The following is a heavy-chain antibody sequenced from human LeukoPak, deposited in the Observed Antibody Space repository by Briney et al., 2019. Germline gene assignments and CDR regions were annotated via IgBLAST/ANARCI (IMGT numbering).Heavy chain of an antibody. CDR2: IIPIFGTA. CDR3: AIGYNSHPNY. D-gene: IGHD5-24*01. Sequence: SVKVSCKASGYTFTSYYIHWVRQRPGQGLEWMGGIIPIFGTANYAQKFQGRVTITADKSTSTAYMELSSLRSEDTAVYYCAIGYNSHPNYWGQGTLVTVSS. J-gene: IGHJ4*02. CDR1: GYTFTSYY. V-gene: IGHV1-69*06.